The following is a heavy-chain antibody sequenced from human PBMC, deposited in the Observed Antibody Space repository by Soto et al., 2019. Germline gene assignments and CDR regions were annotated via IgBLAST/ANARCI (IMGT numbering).Heavy chain of an antibody. CDR1: GFTFSSYA. Sequence: EVQLLESGGGLVQPGGSLRLSCAASGFTFSSYAMSWVRQAPGRGLEWVSLISGSGGGTYYADSVKGRFTISRDNSKKTLYLQMNSPGAEDTAVYYCAKHAAAAAPDYWGQGTLVTVSS. CDR3: AKHAAAAAPDY. D-gene: IGHD6-13*01. V-gene: IGHV3-23*01. J-gene: IGHJ4*02. CDR2: ISGSGGGT.